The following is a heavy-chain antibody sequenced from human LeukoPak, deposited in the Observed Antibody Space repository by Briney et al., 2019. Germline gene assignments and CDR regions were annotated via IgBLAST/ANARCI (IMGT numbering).Heavy chain of an antibody. Sequence: GGSLRLSCAASGFTVSSNYMSWVRQAPGKGLEWVSVIYSGGSTYYADSVKGRFTISRDNSKNTLYLQMNSLRAEDTAVYYCARETLLWFGELYDVWFDPWGQGTLVTVSS. J-gene: IGHJ5*02. D-gene: IGHD3-10*01. CDR3: ARETLLWFGELYDVWFDP. CDR2: IYSGGST. CDR1: GFTVSSNY. V-gene: IGHV3-66*01.